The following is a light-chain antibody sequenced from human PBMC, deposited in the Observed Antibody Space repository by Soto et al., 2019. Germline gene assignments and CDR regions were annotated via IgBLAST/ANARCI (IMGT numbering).Light chain of an antibody. J-gene: IGLJ1*01. Sequence: QSVLTQPASVSGSPGQSITISCTGTSSDVGGNNYVSWYQQLPGKAPKLMIYEVSNRPSGVSNRFSGSKSDNTASLTISGLQAEDEADYYCSSSTSSTYVFGTGTKVTVL. CDR3: SSSTSSTYV. V-gene: IGLV2-14*01. CDR1: SSDVGGNNY. CDR2: EVS.